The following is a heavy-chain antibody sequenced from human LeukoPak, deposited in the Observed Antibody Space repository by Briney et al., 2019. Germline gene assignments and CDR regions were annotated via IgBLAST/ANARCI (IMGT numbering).Heavy chain of an antibody. Sequence: SETLSLTCAVYGGSFSGYYWSWIRQPPGKGLEWIGEINHSGSTNYNPSLKSRVTISVDTSKNQFSLKLSSVTAADTAVYYCARTAPRRRITMIVVVINAFGIWGQGTMVTVSS. CDR3: ARTAPRRRITMIVVVINAFGI. J-gene: IGHJ3*02. V-gene: IGHV4-34*01. D-gene: IGHD3-22*01. CDR1: GGSFSGYY. CDR2: INHSGST.